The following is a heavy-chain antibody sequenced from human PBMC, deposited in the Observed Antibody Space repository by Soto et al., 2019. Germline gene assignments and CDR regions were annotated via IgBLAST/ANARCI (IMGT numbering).Heavy chain of an antibody. J-gene: IGHJ5*02. CDR3: ARDSTARLAWFDP. CDR1: GYTFTTYD. V-gene: IGHV1-18*04. Sequence: QVQLVRSGAELKKPGASVKVSCKASGYTFTTYDITWVRQAPGQGLEWMGWISGYNGNTKYAQRLQGRVTMTTETSTSTAYMELRSLRSDDTAVYYCARDSTARLAWFDPWGQGTLVIVSS. CDR2: ISGYNGNT. D-gene: IGHD6-6*01.